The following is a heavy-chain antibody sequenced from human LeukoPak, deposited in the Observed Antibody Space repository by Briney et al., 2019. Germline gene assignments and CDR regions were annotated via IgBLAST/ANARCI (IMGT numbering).Heavy chain of an antibody. J-gene: IGHJ4*02. CDR1: GFTLSSYG. Sequence: GGSLRLSCTASGFTLSSYGMHWVRQAPGKGLEWVAFIRYDGSNKNYADSAKGRFTISRDNSKNTLYLQMNSLRAEDTAVYYCAKDRRYSQDYWGQGTLVTVSP. CDR3: AKDRRYSQDY. D-gene: IGHD2-15*01. CDR2: IRYDGSNK. V-gene: IGHV3-30*02.